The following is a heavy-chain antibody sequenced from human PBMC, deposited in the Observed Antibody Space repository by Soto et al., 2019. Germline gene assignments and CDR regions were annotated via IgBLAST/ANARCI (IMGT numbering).Heavy chain of an antibody. J-gene: IGHJ6*03. V-gene: IGHV4-31*03. Sequence: QVQLQESGPGLVKPSQTLSLTCTVSGGSISSGGYYWSWIRQHPGKGLEWIGYIYYSGSTYYNPSLKSRVTISVDTSKNQCSLKLSSVTAADTAVYYCARASGPEDAFHYYYYYYMDVWGKGTTVTVSS. CDR1: GGSISSGGYY. CDR3: ARASGPEDAFHYYYYYYMDV. CDR2: IYYSGST.